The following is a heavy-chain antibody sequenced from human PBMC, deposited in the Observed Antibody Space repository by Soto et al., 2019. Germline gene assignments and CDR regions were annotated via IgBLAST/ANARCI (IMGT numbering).Heavy chain of an antibody. Sequence: PSETLSLTCAVYGGSFSGYYWSWIRQPPGKGLEWIGEINHSGSTNYNPSLKSRVTISVDTSKNQFSLKLSSVTAADTAVYYCASGNVDTAMVRANWFDPWGQGTLVTVSS. D-gene: IGHD5-18*01. CDR1: GGSFSGYY. CDR2: INHSGST. J-gene: IGHJ5*02. V-gene: IGHV4-34*01. CDR3: ASGNVDTAMVRANWFDP.